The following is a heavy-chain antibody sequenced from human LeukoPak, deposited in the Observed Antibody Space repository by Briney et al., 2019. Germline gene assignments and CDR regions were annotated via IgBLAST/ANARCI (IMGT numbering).Heavy chain of an antibody. CDR3: AKTLYSSSSGGIDY. CDR1: GGSISGYY. Sequence: ASETQSLTCTVSGGSISGYYWSWIRQPAGKGLEWIGRIYTSGSTNYNPSLKSRVTMSVDTTKNQVSLKLTSVTAADTAVYYCAKTLYSSSSGGIDYWGQGTLVTVSS. CDR2: IYTSGST. V-gene: IGHV4-4*07. J-gene: IGHJ4*02. D-gene: IGHD6-6*01.